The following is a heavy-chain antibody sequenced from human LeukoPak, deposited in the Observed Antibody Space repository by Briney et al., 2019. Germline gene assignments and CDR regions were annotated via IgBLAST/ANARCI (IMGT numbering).Heavy chain of an antibody. CDR3: ARWGDDKRLDY. CDR2: IWYDGSNK. V-gene: IGHV3-33*01. D-gene: IGHD3-16*01. J-gene: IGHJ4*02. Sequence: PGGSLRLSCAASGFIFSSHGMHWVRRAPGKGLEWMAVIWYDGSNKYYADSVKGRFTISRDNSKNTLYLQMNTLRVEDTAVYYCARWGDDKRLDYWGQGTLVTVSS. CDR1: GFIFSSHG.